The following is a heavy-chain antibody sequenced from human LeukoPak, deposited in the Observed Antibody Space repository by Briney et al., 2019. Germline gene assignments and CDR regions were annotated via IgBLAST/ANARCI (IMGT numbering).Heavy chain of an antibody. CDR3: ARGSSSSSWDDAFDI. CDR1: GGSISSYY. D-gene: IGHD6-6*01. CDR2: IYYSGST. Sequence: SETLSLTCNVSGGSISSYYWSWIRQPPGKGLEWMGYIYYSGSTNYNPSLKSRVTISVDTSKNQFSLKLSSVTAADTAVYYCARGSSSSSWDDAFDIWGQGTMVTVSS. J-gene: IGHJ3*02. V-gene: IGHV4-59*01.